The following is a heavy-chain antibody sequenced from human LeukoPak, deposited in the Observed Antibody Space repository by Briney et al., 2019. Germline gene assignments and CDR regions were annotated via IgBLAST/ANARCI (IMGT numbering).Heavy chain of an antibody. V-gene: IGHV1-69*13. CDR3: AGEVDTAMKY. D-gene: IGHD5-18*01. CDR1: GGTFSSYA. J-gene: IGHJ4*02. Sequence: GASVKVSCKASGGTFSSYAISWVRQAPGQGLEWMGGIIPIFGTANYAQKFQGRVTITADESTGTAYMELSSLRSEDTAVYYCAGEVDTAMKYWGQGTLVTVSS. CDR2: IIPIFGTA.